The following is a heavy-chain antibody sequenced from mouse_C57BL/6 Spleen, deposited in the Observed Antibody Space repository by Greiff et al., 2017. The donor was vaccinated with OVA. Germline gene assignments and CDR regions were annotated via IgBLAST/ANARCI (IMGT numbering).Heavy chain of an antibody. CDR1: GYTFTDYY. J-gene: IGHJ3*01. Sequence: QVQLQQSGAELVRPGASVKLSCKASGYTFTDYYINWVEQRPGQGLEWIARIYPGSGNTYYNEKFKGKATLTAEKSSSTAYMQLSSLTSEDSAVYFCARDYYGSAYWGQGTLVTVSA. V-gene: IGHV1-76*01. CDR2: IYPGSGNT. CDR3: ARDYYGSAY. D-gene: IGHD1-1*01.